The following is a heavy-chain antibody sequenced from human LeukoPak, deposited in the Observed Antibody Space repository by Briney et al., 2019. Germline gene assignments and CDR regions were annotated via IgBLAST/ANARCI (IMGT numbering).Heavy chain of an antibody. D-gene: IGHD3-3*01. Sequence: GASVKVSCKASGGTFSSYAISWVRQAPGQGLEWMGGIIPIFGTANYAQKFQGRVTITTDESTSTAYMELSSLRSEDTAVYYCARFAYYAFWSGYTSWGQGTLVTVSS. V-gene: IGHV1-69*05. CDR1: GGTFSSYA. CDR3: ARFAYYAFWSGYTS. J-gene: IGHJ4*02. CDR2: IIPIFGTA.